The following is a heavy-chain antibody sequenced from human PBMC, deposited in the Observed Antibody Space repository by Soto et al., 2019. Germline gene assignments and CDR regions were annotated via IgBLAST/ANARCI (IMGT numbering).Heavy chain of an antibody. Sequence: PSETLSLTCAVYGGSFSGYYWSWIRQPPGKGLEWFGEINHSGSTNYNPSLKSRVTISVDTSKNQVSLKLSSETAADTAVYFGARGPSIAARRFGWFDPWGQATLVTVSS. J-gene: IGHJ5*02. CDR3: ARGPSIAARRFGWFDP. V-gene: IGHV4-34*01. D-gene: IGHD6-6*01. CDR1: GGSFSGYY. CDR2: INHSGST.